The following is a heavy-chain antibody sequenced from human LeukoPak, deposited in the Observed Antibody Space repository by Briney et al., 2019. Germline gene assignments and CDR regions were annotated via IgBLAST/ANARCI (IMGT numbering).Heavy chain of an antibody. V-gene: IGHV4-59*01. CDR3: ARGWDYYDSSGYPNWYFDL. CDR1: GGSISSYY. J-gene: IGHJ2*01. D-gene: IGHD3-22*01. CDR2: IYYSGST. Sequence: KPSETLSLTCTVSGGSISSYYWSWIRQPPGKGLEWIGYIYYSGSTNYNPPLKSRVTISVGTSKNQFSLKLSSVTAADTAVYYCARGWDYYDSSGYPNWYFDLWGRGTLVTVSS.